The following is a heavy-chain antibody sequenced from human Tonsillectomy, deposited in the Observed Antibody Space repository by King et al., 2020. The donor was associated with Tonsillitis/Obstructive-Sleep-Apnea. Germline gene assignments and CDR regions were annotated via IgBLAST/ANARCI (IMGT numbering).Heavy chain of an antibody. CDR1: GFTFSSYE. V-gene: IGHV3-48*03. CDR2: ISSSGSTI. J-gene: IGHJ6*02. D-gene: IGHD2-2*01. CDR3: ASSTELGYCSSPTCYGMNV. Sequence: VQLVESGGGLVQPGGSLRLSCAASGFTFSSYEMNWVRQAPGKGLEWVSYISSSGSTIYYADSVKGRFTISRDNAKNSLYLQMNSLRAEDTAVYYCASSTELGYCSSPTCYGMNVWGQGTTVTVSS.